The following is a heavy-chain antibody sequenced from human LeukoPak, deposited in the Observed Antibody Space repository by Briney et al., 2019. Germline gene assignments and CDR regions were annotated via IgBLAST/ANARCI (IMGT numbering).Heavy chain of an antibody. D-gene: IGHD5-12*01. CDR3: AKRGYSGYDTPYYFDY. CDR1: GFTFSNYA. J-gene: IGHJ4*02. V-gene: IGHV3-23*01. Sequence: PGGSLRLSCATSGFTFSNYALSWVRQAPGKGLQWVSAVSGSGVSTYYADSVKGRFTISRDNSMNTLYLQMNSLRAEDTALYYCAKRGYSGYDTPYYFDYWGQGTLVTVSS. CDR2: VSGSGVST.